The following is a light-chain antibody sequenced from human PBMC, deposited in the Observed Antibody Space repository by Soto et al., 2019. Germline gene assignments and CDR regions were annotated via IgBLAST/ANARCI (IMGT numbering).Light chain of an antibody. CDR1: QTISSD. J-gene: IGKJ1*01. V-gene: IGKV3-15*01. Sequence: EIVMTQSPATLSVSPGERATLSCRASQTISSDLAWYQQKPGQAPRLLVYGASTRATGIPARFSGSGSGIEFTLTISSLQSEDFAVYYCQQYVTSPPGTFGQGTKVEIK. CDR2: GAS. CDR3: QQYVTSPPGT.